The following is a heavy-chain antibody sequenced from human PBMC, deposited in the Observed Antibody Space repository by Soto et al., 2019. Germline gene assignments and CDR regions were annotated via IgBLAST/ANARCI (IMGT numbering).Heavy chain of an antibody. V-gene: IGHV3-33*01. D-gene: IGHD4-4*01. CDR3: ARDRYPNYPPDAFDI. CDR1: GFTLSSNG. Sequence: LRLSCAASGFTLSSNGMHWVRQAPGRGLEWVAFIWYDGSDKYYADSVKGRFTISRDNSKNTLYLQMNSLRAEDTAVYYCARDRYPNYPPDAFDIWGQGTLVTVSS. J-gene: IGHJ3*02. CDR2: IWYDGSDK.